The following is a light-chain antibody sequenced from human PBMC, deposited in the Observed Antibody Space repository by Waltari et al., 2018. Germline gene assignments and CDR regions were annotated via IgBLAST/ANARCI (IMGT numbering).Light chain of an antibody. CDR3: MQCTHWPRT. CDR1: QSLVHSDGNTY. CDR2: KIS. Sequence: VVLTQSPLSLPVTLGQPASISCRSSQSLVHSDGNTYLNWFQQRPGQSPRRLIYKISRRETGVPDRFSGSGSGTDFTLKISRVEAEDIGVYYCMQCTHWPRTFGQGSKVEI. J-gene: IGKJ1*01. V-gene: IGKV2-30*02.